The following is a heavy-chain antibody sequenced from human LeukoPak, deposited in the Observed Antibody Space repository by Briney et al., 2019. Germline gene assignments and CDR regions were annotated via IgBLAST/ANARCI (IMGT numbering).Heavy chain of an antibody. CDR3: ASTMSRRGGLGGSYYVYFQH. D-gene: IGHD1-26*01. CDR2: ITSSSSYV. V-gene: IGHV3-21*04. CDR1: GFTFSTYN. Sequence: GGSLRLSCEASGFTFSTYNMNWVRQAPGKRLEWVSSITSSSSYVFYADSVKGRFTISRDNAKNTLYLQMNSLRAEDTAVYYCASTMSRRGGLGGSYYVYFQHWGQGTLVTVSS. J-gene: IGHJ1*01.